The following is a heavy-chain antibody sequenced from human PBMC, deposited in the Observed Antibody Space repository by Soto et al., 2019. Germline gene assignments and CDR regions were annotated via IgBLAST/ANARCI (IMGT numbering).Heavy chain of an antibody. D-gene: IGHD6-13*01. CDR3: AARIAAAGKGYYYYGMDV. CDR1: GGTFSSYA. Sequence: QVQLVQSGAEVKKPGSSVKVSCKASGGTFSSYAISWVRQAPGQGLEWMGGIIPIFGTANYAQKFQGRVKITADESTSTAYMELSSLRSEDTAVYYCAARIAAAGKGYYYYGMDVWGQGTTVTVSS. J-gene: IGHJ6*02. CDR2: IIPIFGTA. V-gene: IGHV1-69*01.